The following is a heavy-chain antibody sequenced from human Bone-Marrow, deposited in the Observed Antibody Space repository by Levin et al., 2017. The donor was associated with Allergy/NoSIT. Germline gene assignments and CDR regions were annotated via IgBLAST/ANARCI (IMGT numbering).Heavy chain of an antibody. CDR2: IKTKSDGGTT. J-gene: IGHJ4*02. Sequence: PGGSLRLSCAASGFIFSNAWMSWVRQAPGKGLEWVGRIKTKSDGGTTDYAAPVKGRFTISRDDSKNTLYLQMNSLKTEDTAVYYCTTVKWRYSGYVFDYWGQGSLVTVS. D-gene: IGHD5-12*01. CDR1: GFIFSNAW. CDR3: TTVKWRYSGYVFDY. V-gene: IGHV3-15*01.